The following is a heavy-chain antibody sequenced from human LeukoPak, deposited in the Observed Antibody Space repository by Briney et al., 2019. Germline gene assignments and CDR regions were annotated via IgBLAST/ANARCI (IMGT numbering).Heavy chain of an antibody. CDR2: IKQDGSEK. CDR3: ARSGGRMVYYDSSGFSDY. J-gene: IGHJ4*02. D-gene: IGHD3-22*01. V-gene: IGHV3-7*01. Sequence: QPGGSLRLSCAASGFTFSSYWMHWVRQAPGKGLEWVANIKQDGSEKYYVDSVKGRFTISRDNAKNALYVQMNRLRAEDTAVYYCARSGGRMVYYDSSGFSDYWGQGTLVTVSS. CDR1: GFTFSSYW.